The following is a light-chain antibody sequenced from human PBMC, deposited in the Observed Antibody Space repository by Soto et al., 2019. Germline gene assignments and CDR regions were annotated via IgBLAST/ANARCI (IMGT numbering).Light chain of an antibody. CDR1: SSDVGGYNY. CDR3: RSYTTHSTYV. Sequence: QSALTQPASVSGSPGQSITISCTGTSSDVGGYNYVSWYQQHPGKAPKLMIYDVSNRPSGVSNLFSGSKSGNTASLTISALQAEHEGDYYCRSYTTHSTYVFGTGTKLTVL. CDR2: DVS. V-gene: IGLV2-14*03. J-gene: IGLJ1*01.